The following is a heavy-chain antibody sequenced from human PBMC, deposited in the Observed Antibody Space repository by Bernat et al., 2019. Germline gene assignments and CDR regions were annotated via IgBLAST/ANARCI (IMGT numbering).Heavy chain of an antibody. V-gene: IGHV3-74*01. CDR2: INSEGSST. CDR1: GFSFSGYW. J-gene: IGHJ4*02. D-gene: IGHD2-15*01. Sequence: EVQLVESGGGLVQPGGSLRLSCASSGFSFSGYWMHWVRQDPGKGLVWVSRINSEGSSTNYADSVKGRFTISRDNAKNTLYLQMNSLRAEDTAVYYWARSRGALVDYWGQGTLVTVSS. CDR3: ARSRGALVDY.